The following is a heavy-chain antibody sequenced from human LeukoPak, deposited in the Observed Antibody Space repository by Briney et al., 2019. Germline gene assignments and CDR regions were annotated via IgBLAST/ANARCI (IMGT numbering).Heavy chain of an antibody. D-gene: IGHD2-2*01. Sequence: GGSLRLSCAASGFTFSSYSMNWVRQAPGKGLEWVSYISSSSSTIYYADSVKGRFTISGDNAKNSLYLQMNSLRAEDTAVYYCARDHCSSTSCYFVSDYWGQGTLVTVSS. V-gene: IGHV3-48*01. CDR3: ARDHCSSTSCYFVSDY. J-gene: IGHJ4*02. CDR1: GFTFSSYS. CDR2: ISSSSSTI.